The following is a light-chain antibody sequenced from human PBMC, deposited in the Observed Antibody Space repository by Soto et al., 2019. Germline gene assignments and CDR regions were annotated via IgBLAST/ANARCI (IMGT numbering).Light chain of an antibody. CDR1: QSVSNY. J-gene: IGKJ1*01. V-gene: IGKV3-11*01. CDR2: DAS. CDR3: QQRTNWSPKWT. Sequence: EIVLTQSPATLSLSPGERAALSCRASQSVSNYFAWYQQKPGQAPRLLIYDASKRAAGIPDRFSGSGSGTDFTLTISRLEPEDFAVYYCQQRTNWSPKWTFGQGTKVEIK.